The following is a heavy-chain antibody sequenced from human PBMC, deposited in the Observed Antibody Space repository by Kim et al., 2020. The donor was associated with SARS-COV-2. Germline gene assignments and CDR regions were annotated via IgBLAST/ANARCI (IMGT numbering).Heavy chain of an antibody. CDR3: ARIPNYYDSSGYYAQGTSYFEY. V-gene: IGHV1-18*01. CDR1: GYTFTSYG. J-gene: IGHJ4*01. Sequence: ASVKVSCKASGYTFTSYGFTWVRQAPGQGLEWMGWISAYNGNANYAQKLQGRVTMTTDTSTTTAYMEQRSLRSDDTAVYYCARIPNYYDSSGYYAQGTSYFEYWGRGTMVTVSS. D-gene: IGHD3-22*01. CDR2: ISAYNGNA.